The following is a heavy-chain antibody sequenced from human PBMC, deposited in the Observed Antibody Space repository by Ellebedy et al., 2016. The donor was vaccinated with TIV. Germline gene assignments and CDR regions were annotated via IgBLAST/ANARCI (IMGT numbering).Heavy chain of an antibody. J-gene: IGHJ4*02. CDR1: GFSFRSYR. CDR2: IKQDGSEK. D-gene: IGHD3-10*01. Sequence: GESLKISCAASGFSFRSYRMHWVRQAPGKGLEWVANIKQDGSEKYYVDSVKGRFTISRDNAKNSLYLQMNSLRAEDTAVYFCGRAIGSGSCYWGQGTLVTVSS. CDR3: GRAIGSGSCY. V-gene: IGHV3-7*01.